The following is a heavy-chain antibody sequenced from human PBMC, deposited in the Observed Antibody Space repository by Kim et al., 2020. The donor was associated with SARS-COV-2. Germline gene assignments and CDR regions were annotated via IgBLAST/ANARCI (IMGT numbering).Heavy chain of an antibody. Sequence: GGSLRLSCAASGFTFSSYAMHWVRQAPGKGLEWVAVISYDGSNKYYADSVKGRFTISRDNSKNTLYLQMNSLRAEDTAVYYCARDVWSRSGYGIPWFDPWGQEPWSPSPQ. CDR1: GFTFSSYA. CDR2: ISYDGSNK. J-gene: IGHJ5*02. D-gene: IGHD5-12*01. V-gene: IGHV3-30*04. CDR3: ARDVWSRSGYGIPWFDP.